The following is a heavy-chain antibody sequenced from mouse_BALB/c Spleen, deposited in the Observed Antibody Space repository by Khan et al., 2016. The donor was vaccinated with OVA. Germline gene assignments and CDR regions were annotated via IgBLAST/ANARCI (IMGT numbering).Heavy chain of an antibody. D-gene: IGHD2-3*01. J-gene: IGHJ1*01. CDR2: IAPANGNT. Sequence: VRLQQSGAELVKPGASVKLSCTASGFNIKDTYLHWVKQRPEQGLEWIGRIAPANGNTQYDPKFQGKATITSDTSSDPSYLQLHSLTAEDTAVCYCARPSYDPRDFEVWGAGTTVTVSS. CDR1: GFNIKDTY. V-gene: IGHV14-3*02. CDR3: ARPSYDPRDFEV.